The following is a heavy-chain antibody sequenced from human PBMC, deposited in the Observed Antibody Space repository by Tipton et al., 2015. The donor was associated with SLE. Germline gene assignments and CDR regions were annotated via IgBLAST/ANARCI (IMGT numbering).Heavy chain of an antibody. V-gene: IGHV3-21*03. CDR2: ISSSSTYI. CDR1: GFTFSHYS. J-gene: IGHJ4*02. D-gene: IGHD6-13*01. Sequence: SLRLSCAASGFTFSHYSMNWARQAPGKGLEWVSSISSSSTYIDYADSVKGRFTISRDNAKNSLYLQMNSLRAEDRGVYYCARDPSYREKQLGVFDYWGQGALVIVSS. CDR3: ARDPSYREKQLGVFDY.